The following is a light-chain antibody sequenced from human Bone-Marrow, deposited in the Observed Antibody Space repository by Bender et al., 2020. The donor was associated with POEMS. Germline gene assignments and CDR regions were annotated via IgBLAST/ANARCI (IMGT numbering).Light chain of an antibody. CDR3: SSYAGFISHV. J-gene: IGLJ1*01. V-gene: IGLV2-8*01. Sequence: QSALTQPPSASGSPGQSVTISCTGSSSDVGGYNYVSWYQQHPGKAPKLMISEVSKRPSGVSNRFSGSKSGNTAYLTISGRQAEDEADYYCSSYAGFISHVFGSGTKVTVL. CDR2: EVS. CDR1: SSDVGGYNY.